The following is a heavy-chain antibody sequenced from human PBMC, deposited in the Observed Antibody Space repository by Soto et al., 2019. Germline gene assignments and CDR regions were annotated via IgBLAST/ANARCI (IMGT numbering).Heavy chain of an antibody. CDR3: ASRRFDDCSGGSCYYNAWYFDL. J-gene: IGHJ2*01. D-gene: IGHD2-15*01. CDR2: IYYSGST. CDR1: GGSISSYY. Sequence: QVQLQESGPGLVKPSETLSLTCTVSGGSISSYYWSWIRQPPGKGLEWIGYIYYSGSTNYNPSLKIRVTKSVATSKDQFSLKLSSVTAADTAGYYCASRRFDDCSGGSCYYNAWYFDLWGRGTLVTVSS. V-gene: IGHV4-59*08.